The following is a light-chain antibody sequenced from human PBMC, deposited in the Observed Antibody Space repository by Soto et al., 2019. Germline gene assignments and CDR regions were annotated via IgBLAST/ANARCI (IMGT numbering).Light chain of an antibody. CDR2: KAS. CDR1: QSISSW. V-gene: IGKV1-5*03. CDR3: QQYNSYSR. Sequence: DIQMTQSPSTLSASVGDRVTITCRASQSISSWLAWYQQKPGKAPKLLIYKASSLESGVPSRFSGSGSGTEFTRTISSLQPDDFATYYCQQYNSYSRFGQGTKLEIK. J-gene: IGKJ2*01.